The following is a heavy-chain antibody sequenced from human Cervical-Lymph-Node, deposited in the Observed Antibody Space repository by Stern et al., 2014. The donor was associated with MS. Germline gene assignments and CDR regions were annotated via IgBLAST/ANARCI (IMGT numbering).Heavy chain of an antibody. D-gene: IGHD3-22*01. CDR1: GYTLTSYG. CDR3: ARSPTMIVEAWFDP. J-gene: IGHJ5*02. V-gene: IGHV1-18*04. CDR2: IRAYNGNP. Sequence: QVQVGESGAEVKKPGASVKVSCKASGYTLTSYGIRGVRKGPGEGLEWMGWIRAYNGNPNYAQKLQGRVPMTTDTSTSTAYMELRSLRSDDTAVYYCARSPTMIVEAWFDPWGQGTLVTVSS.